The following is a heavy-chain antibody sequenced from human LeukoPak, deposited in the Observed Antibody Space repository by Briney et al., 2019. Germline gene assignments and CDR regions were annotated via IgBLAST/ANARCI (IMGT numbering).Heavy chain of an antibody. CDR1: GFSLTNFA. V-gene: IGHV3-23*01. D-gene: IGHD5-12*01. Sequence: QPGGSLRLSCAPSGFSLTNFAMSSVRQAPGKGLEWVSDIIGSSGDTFYVDSVKGRFTISRDNSKNRLYVQMNSLSAGDTALYYSAKGAYDYIEMGYFDYWGQGTLVTISS. CDR3: AKGAYDYIEMGYFDY. J-gene: IGHJ4*02. CDR2: IIGSSGDT.